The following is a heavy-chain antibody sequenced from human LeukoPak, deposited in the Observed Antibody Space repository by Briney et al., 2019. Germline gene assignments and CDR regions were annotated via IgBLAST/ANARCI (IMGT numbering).Heavy chain of an antibody. Sequence: PGGSLRLSCAAPGFTFSSYEMNWVRQAPGKGLEWVSYISSSGSTIYYADSVKGRFTISRDNAKNSLYLQMNSLRAEDTAVYYCSRDPRNLDYWGQGTLATVSS. CDR2: ISSSGSTI. V-gene: IGHV3-48*03. D-gene: IGHD1-14*01. J-gene: IGHJ4*02. CDR1: GFTFSSYE. CDR3: SRDPRNLDY.